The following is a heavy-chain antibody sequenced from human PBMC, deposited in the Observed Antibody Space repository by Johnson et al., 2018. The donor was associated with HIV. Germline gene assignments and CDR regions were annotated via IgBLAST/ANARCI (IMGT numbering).Heavy chain of an antibody. V-gene: IGHV3-11*04. CDR3: AREWGEGAFDI. D-gene: IGHD3-16*01. J-gene: IGHJ3*02. CDR1: GFTFSDYY. CDR2: ISSSGSTI. Sequence: QVQLVESGGGLVQPGGSLRLSCAASGFTFSDYYMSWIRQAPGKGLEWVSYISSSGSTIYYADSVKGRFTISRDNSKNTVFLHMNSLRAEDTAVYYCAREWGEGAFDIWGQGTMVTVSS.